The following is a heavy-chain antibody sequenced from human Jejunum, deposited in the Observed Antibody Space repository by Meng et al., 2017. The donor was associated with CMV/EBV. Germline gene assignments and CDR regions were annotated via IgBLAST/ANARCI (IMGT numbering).Heavy chain of an antibody. D-gene: IGHD3-22*01. V-gene: IGHV3-21*01. J-gene: IGHJ1*01. CDR2: ITSSSTNK. Sequence: TFRSYNMDGVRRAREKGLEWVSSITSSSTNKYYADSVKGRFTVSRDNAKNSLYLQMDSLRAEDTAVYYCARDLGPQIVVVSSPGYWGQGTLVTVSS. CDR3: ARDLGPQIVVVSSPGY. CDR1: TFRSYN.